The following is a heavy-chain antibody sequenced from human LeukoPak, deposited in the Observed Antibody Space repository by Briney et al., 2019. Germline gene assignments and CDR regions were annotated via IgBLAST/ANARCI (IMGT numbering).Heavy chain of an antibody. V-gene: IGHV1-46*01. CDR3: ARDPYGAKIGSWYFDL. D-gene: IGHD4-17*01. J-gene: IGHJ2*01. CDR1: GYTFTSYY. CDR2: ISPSGAST. Sequence: ASVKVSCKASGYTFTSYYMHWVRQAPGQGLEWMGIISPSGASTSYAQKFQGRVTMTRDTSTSTVYMELSSLRSEYTAVYYCARDPYGAKIGSWYFDLWGRGTLVTVSS.